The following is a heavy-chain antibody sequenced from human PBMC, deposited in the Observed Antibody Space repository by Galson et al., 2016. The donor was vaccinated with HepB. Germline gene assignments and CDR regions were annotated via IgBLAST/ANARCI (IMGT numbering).Heavy chain of an antibody. D-gene: IGHD3-10*01. CDR3: ATALVRGSFYYYYYSMDV. Sequence: LRLSCAASGFTFGEYAMHWVRPAPGKGLEWISGISWNSGRIGYADSVRGRFTISRDNVKNSLYLQMNSLRAEDTALYYCATALVRGSFYYYYYSMDVWGQGTTVTVSS. J-gene: IGHJ6*02. V-gene: IGHV3-9*01. CDR2: ISWNSGRI. CDR1: GFTFGEYA.